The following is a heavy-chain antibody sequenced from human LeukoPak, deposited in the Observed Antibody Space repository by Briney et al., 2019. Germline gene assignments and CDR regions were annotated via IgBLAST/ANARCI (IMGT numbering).Heavy chain of an antibody. D-gene: IGHD2-15*01. CDR1: GFTFSSYG. CDR3: ARDGGYCSGGSCYSGSWFDP. CDR2: ISYDGSNK. J-gene: IGHJ5*02. Sequence: QPGRSLRLSCAASGFTFSSYGMHWVRQAPGKGLEWVAVISYDGSNKYYADSVKGRFTISRDNSKNTLYLQMNSLRAEDTAVYYCARDGGYCSGGSCYSGSWFDPWGQGTLVTVSS. V-gene: IGHV3-30*03.